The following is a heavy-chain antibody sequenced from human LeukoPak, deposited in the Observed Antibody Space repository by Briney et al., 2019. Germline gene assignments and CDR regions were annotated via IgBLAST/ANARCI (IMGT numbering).Heavy chain of an antibody. CDR2: NYPGDSDT. Sequence: GESLKISCKGSGYGFTSYWMGWVRQMPGKGLAGMGINYPGDSDTTYSPSFQGQVTISADKSISTAYPQWSSLKASDTAMYYCARLGGDGYSRLGYYFDYWGQGTLVTVSS. D-gene: IGHD5-24*01. CDR1: GYGFTSYW. V-gene: IGHV5-51*01. J-gene: IGHJ4*02. CDR3: ARLGGDGYSRLGYYFDY.